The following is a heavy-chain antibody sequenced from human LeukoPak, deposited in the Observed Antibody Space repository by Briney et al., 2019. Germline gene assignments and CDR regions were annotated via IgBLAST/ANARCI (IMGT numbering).Heavy chain of an antibody. Sequence: SETLSLTCTVADDSINDHLWSWIRQPPGKGLEWIGDISYSANTNYNPSLKSRVTISVDTSKNHFSLKLSSLTAADTAVYYCATEVASVGWGEDEQYYFDYWGPGTLVTVSS. CDR2: ISYSANT. J-gene: IGHJ4*02. CDR3: ATEVASVGWGEDEQYYFDY. V-gene: IGHV4-59*11. D-gene: IGHD1/OR15-1a*01. CDR1: DDSINDHL.